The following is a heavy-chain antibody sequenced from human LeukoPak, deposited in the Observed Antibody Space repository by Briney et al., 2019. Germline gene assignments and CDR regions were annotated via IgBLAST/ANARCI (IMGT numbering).Heavy chain of an antibody. CDR3: ARARIAAAGTGYFDY. Sequence: SETLSLTCTVSGGSISSYYWSWIRQPPGKGLEWIGYIYYSGGTNYNPSLKSRVTISVDTSKNQFSLKLSSVTAADTAVYYCARARIAAAGTGYFDYWGQGTLVTVSS. D-gene: IGHD6-13*01. CDR2: IYYSGGT. J-gene: IGHJ4*02. CDR1: GGSISSYY. V-gene: IGHV4-59*01.